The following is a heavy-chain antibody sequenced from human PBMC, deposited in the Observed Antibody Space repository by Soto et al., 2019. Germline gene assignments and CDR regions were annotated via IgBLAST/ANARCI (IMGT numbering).Heavy chain of an antibody. CDR2: MSYDGSNK. V-gene: IGHV3-30-3*01. J-gene: IGHJ6*02. D-gene: IGHD3-10*01. CDR1: GFTFSNYA. Sequence: QVQLVESGGGVVQPGRSLRLSCAASGFTFSNYAMHWVRQAPGKGLEWVAVMSYDGSNKYYADSVKGRFTISRDNSKKTLYPQMNSLRGEDTAVYHCARDSDSGTYYHYDMDVWGQGTTVTVSS. CDR3: ARDSDSGTYYHYDMDV.